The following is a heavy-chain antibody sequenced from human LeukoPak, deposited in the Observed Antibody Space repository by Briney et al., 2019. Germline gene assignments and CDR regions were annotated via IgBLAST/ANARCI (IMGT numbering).Heavy chain of an antibody. CDR2: INPNSGGT. CDR3: ARLMTAIGGTDY. Sequence: ASVKVSCKASGYTFTGYYMHWVRQAPGQGLEWMGWINPNSGGTNYAQKFQGRVTMTRDTSISTAYMELSRLRSGDTAVYYCARLMTAIGGTDYWGQGTLVTVSS. CDR1: GYTFTGYY. D-gene: IGHD2-21*02. J-gene: IGHJ4*02. V-gene: IGHV1-2*02.